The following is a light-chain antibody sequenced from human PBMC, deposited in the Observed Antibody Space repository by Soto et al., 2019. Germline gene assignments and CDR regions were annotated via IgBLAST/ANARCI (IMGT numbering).Light chain of an antibody. CDR1: QSISTNS. J-gene: IGKJ2*01. Sequence: EIMLTQSPGTLSLSPGERATLSCRSSQSISTNSLAWYQHKPGQAPRLLIYATSTRATGIPDRFSGSGSGTDFTLTISRLEPEDFAVYYCQRNSFGQGIRLEFK. V-gene: IGKV3-20*01. CDR3: QRNS. CDR2: ATS.